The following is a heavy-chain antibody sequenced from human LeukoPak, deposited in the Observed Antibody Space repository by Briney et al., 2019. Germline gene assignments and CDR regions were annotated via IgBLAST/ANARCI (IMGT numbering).Heavy chain of an antibody. J-gene: IGHJ4*02. CDR2: IRSDGSST. V-gene: IGHV3-74*01. Sequence: GGSLRLSCAASGFTFSSYWMHWVRQAPGKGLVWVSLIRSDGSSTSYADSVKGRFTITRDNAQNTLFLQMNSLRAEDTAVYYCARDRGYTFDYWGQGTLVTASS. CDR1: GFTFSSYW. D-gene: IGHD5-24*01. CDR3: ARDRGYTFDY.